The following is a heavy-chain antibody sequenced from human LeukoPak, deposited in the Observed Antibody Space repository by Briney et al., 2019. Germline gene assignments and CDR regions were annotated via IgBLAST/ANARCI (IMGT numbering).Heavy chain of an antibody. CDR3: ARDKDDYLDY. V-gene: IGHV4-61*02. D-gene: IGHD2-15*01. CDR2: IYTSGST. CDR1: GGSINSGNYY. Sequence: SQTLSLTCTVSGGSINSGNYYWSWIRQPAGKGLEWIGRIYTSGSTNYNPSLKSRVTISGDTSKNQFSLKLSSVTAADTAVYYCARDKDDYLDYWGQGTLVTVSS. J-gene: IGHJ4*02.